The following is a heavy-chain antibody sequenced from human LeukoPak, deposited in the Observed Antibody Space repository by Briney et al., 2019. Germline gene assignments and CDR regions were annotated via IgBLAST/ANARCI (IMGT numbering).Heavy chain of an antibody. J-gene: IGHJ3*02. V-gene: IGHV1-69*05. Sequence: SVKVSCKASGGTFSSYAISWVRQAPGQGLEWMGRIIPIFGTANYAQKFQGRVTITTDESTSTAYMELSSLRSEDTTVYYCARSRVVISAFDIWGQGTMVTVSS. CDR2: IIPIFGTA. CDR3: ARSRVVISAFDI. D-gene: IGHD3-3*01. CDR1: GGTFSSYA.